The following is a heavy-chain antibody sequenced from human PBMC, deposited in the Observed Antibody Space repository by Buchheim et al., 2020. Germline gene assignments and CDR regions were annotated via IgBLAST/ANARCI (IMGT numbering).Heavy chain of an antibody. D-gene: IGHD3-22*01. CDR2: VSNGGSNE. CDR3: AKVRYNDGGGYIDY. V-gene: IGHV3-30*18. J-gene: IGHJ4*02. Sequence: AASGFAFSSYGMHWVRQAPGKGLEWVAVVSNGGSNEYYADSVKGRFTVSRDNSKNTLYLQMNSLRAEDTGVYYGAKVRYNDGGGYIDYWGQGTL. CDR1: GFAFSSYG.